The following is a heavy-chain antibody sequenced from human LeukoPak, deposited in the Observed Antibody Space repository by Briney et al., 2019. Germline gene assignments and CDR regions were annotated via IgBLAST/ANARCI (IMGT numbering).Heavy chain of an antibody. CDR1: GFTFSNYA. CDR3: AKHVWTSVWFFDY. J-gene: IGHJ4*02. V-gene: IGHV3-23*01. D-gene: IGHD6-19*01. CDR2: ISGSGGQK. Sequence: GGSLRLSCAASGFTFSNYALRWVRQAPGKGLVWVSLISGSGGQKDYADSVKGRFNISRDNSRNTLNLQMNSLKAEDTAVYYCAKHVWTSVWFFDYWGQGTLVTVSS.